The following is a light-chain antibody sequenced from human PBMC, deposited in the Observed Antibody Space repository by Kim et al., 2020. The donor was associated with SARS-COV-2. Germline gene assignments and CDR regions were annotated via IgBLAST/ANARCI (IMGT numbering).Light chain of an antibody. J-gene: IGKJ1*01. CDR1: QSVSIY. CDR2: DAS. V-gene: IGKV3-11*01. Sequence: LSPGERATLSCRASQSVSIYLAWYRQKPGQPPSLLIYDASSRLIGIPDRFSRSGSGTDFTLTIDSLEPEDSATYYCQQRSTWLETFGQGTKVDIK. CDR3: QQRSTWLET.